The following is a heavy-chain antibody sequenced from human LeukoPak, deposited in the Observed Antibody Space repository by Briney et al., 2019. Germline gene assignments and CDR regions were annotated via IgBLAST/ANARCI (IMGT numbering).Heavy chain of an antibody. CDR2: INHSGST. D-gene: IGHD6-13*01. V-gene: IGHV4-34*01. CDR1: GGSFSGYY. Sequence: SETLSLTCAVYGGSFSGYYWSWIRQPPGKGLEWIGEINHSGSTNYNPSLKSRVTILVDTSKNQFSLKLSSVTAADTAVYYCARRPRRIAAAGTGYYFDYWGQGTLVTVSS. J-gene: IGHJ4*02. CDR3: ARRPRRIAAAGTGYYFDY.